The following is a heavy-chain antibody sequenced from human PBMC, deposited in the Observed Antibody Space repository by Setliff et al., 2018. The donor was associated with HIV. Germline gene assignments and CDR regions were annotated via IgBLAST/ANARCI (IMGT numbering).Heavy chain of an antibody. D-gene: IGHD3-22*01. Sequence: SETLALTCAVSGGSIRSSNWWSWVRQPPGKGLEWIGEIYHSGSSNYNPSLKSRVTISVDKSKNQFSLKMSTVTAADTAVYYCARVYDSSGYYFDFWGQGTLVTVSS. CDR1: GGSIRSSNW. J-gene: IGHJ4*02. CDR2: IYHSGSS. CDR3: ARVYDSSGYYFDF. V-gene: IGHV4-4*02.